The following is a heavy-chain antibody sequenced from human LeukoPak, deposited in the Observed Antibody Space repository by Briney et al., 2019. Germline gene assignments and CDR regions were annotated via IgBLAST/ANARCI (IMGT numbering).Heavy chain of an antibody. V-gene: IGHV4-4*02. Sequence: PSETLSLTCGVSGGSISSTNWWSWVRQPPGQGLEWIGEISLSGVTNYNPSLKSRVTMSLDRSKNHLSLTLTSVTAADTAVYYCARGGVIDYWGQGTLVTVSS. CDR3: ARGGVIDY. D-gene: IGHD3-16*01. J-gene: IGHJ4*02. CDR2: ISLSGVT. CDR1: GGSISSTNW.